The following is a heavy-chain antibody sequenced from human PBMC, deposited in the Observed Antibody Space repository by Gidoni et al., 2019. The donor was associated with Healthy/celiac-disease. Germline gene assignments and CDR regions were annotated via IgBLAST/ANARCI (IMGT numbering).Heavy chain of an antibody. CDR1: GGTFSSYA. D-gene: IGHD3-10*01. J-gene: IGHJ3*02. V-gene: IGHV1-69*06. CDR2: IIPIFGTA. Sequence: QVQVVQSGAEVKKPGSSVKVSCKASGGTFSSYAISWVRQAPGQGLEWMGGIIPIFGTANYAQKFQGRVTITADKSTSTAYMELSSLRSEDTAVYYCARDLSTMVRGARIGSAFDIWGQGTMVTVSS. CDR3: ARDLSTMVRGARIGSAFDI.